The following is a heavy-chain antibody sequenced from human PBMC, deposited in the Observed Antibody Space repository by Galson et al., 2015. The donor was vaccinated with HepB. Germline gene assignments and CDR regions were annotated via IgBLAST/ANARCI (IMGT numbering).Heavy chain of an antibody. CDR3: VKVVPFRPFDYRGPFDL. Sequence: SLRLSCAASGLNFSTLPMQWVRQAPGKGLEYVSVISPDGLSTYHTDSVKGRFSTSRDNFKNTVYLQMASLRPEDTAVYFCVKVVPFRPFDYRGPFDLWGHGTMVTVSS. CDR2: ISPDGLST. V-gene: IGHV3-64D*06. J-gene: IGHJ3*01. CDR1: GLNFSTLP. D-gene: IGHD4-11*01.